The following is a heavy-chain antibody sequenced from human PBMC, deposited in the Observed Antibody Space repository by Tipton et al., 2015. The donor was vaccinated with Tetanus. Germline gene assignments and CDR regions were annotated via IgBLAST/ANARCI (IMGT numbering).Heavy chain of an antibody. CDR1: GGSVSSGSYY. V-gene: IGHV4-61*01. CDR3: ARDNRVPRRFGELLEFYYYYYGMDV. J-gene: IGHJ6*02. D-gene: IGHD3-10*01. CDR2: IYYSGST. Sequence: TLSLTCTVSGGSVSSGSYYWSWIRQPPGKGLEWIGYIYYSGSTNYNPSLKSRVTISVDTSKNQFSLKLSSVTAADTAVYYCARDNRVPRRFGELLEFYYYYYGMDVWGQGTTVTVSS.